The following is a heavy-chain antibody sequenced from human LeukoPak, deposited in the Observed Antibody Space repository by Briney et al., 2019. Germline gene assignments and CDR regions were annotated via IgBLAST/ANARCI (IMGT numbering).Heavy chain of an antibody. D-gene: IGHD3-16*01. CDR2: ISSRSFTI. CDR1: GXTFSAYS. V-gene: IGHV3-48*02. CDR3: ARTYLVGWYFDL. J-gene: IGHJ2*01. Sequence: GGSLRLSCAASGXTFSAYSMNWVRQAPGKGLDWVSYISSRSFTIYYADSVKGRFTISRDNAKNSLYLEMNSLRDEDTAVYYCARTYLVGWYFDLWGRGTLVTVSS.